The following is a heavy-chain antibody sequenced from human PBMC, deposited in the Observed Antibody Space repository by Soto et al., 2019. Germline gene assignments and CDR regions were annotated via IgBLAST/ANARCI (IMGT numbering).Heavy chain of an antibody. CDR3: AGSPVAGTVYFDL. J-gene: IGHJ2*01. D-gene: IGHD6-19*01. CDR1: GGTFSSYT. Sequence: GASVKLSCKASGGTFSSYTISWVRQAPGQGLEWMGRIIPILGIANYAQKFQGRVTITADKSTSTAYMELSSLRSEDTAVYYCAGSPVAGTVYFDLWGRGTLVTVSS. CDR2: IIPILGIA. V-gene: IGHV1-69*02.